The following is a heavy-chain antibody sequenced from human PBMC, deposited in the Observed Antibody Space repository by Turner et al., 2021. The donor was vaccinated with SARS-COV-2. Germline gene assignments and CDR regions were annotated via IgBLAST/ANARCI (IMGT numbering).Heavy chain of an antibody. D-gene: IGHD2-15*01. CDR1: GASISGSY. CDR2: IHFSGTN. V-gene: IGHV4-59*01. J-gene: IGHJ4*02. CDR3: TRELGYCSDGSCRFEYDY. Sequence: QVQLQESGPGLVKLSATLSLTCTVSGASISGSYWSWVRQPPGKGLEWIGYIHFSGTNNYDPSLRSRVTISLDTSKSQFSLHLRSVTAADTAVYYCTRELGYCSDGSCRFEYDYWGQGTLVTVSS.